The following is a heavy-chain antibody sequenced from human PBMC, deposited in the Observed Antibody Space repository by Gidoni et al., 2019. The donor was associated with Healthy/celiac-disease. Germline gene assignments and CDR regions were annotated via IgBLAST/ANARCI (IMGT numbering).Heavy chain of an antibody. D-gene: IGHD1-26*01. CDR1: GFTFSSYG. CDR3: AKPLGATTVGNWFDP. J-gene: IGHJ5*02. Sequence: QVQLVESGGGVVQPGRSLRLSCAASGFTFSSYGMHWVRQAPGKGLEWVAVISYDGSNKYYADSVKGRFTISRDNSKNTLYLQMNSLRAEDTAVYYCAKPLGATTVGNWFDPWGQGTLVTVSS. V-gene: IGHV3-30*18. CDR2: ISYDGSNK.